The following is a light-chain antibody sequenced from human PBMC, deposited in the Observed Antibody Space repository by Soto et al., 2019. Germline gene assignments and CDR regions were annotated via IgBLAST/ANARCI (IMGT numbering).Light chain of an antibody. CDR1: TSNIGTNY. V-gene: IGLV1-47*01. CDR3: AAWDDSLSGHYV. J-gene: IGLJ1*01. Sequence: QSVLTQPPSASGAPGQRVTISCSGSTSNIGTNYVYWYHQLPGTAPKLLISRNNQRPSGVPDRFSGSESGTSASLAISGLRSEDEGDYYCAAWDDSLSGHYVFGTGTRSPS. CDR2: RNN.